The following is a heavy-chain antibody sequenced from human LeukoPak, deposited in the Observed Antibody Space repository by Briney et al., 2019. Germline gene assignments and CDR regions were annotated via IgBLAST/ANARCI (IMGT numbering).Heavy chain of an antibody. CDR2: TYYRSKRYS. CDR3: ARETFEAVAGSEWGLALTYYYYMDV. J-gene: IGHJ6*03. V-gene: IGHV6-1*01. D-gene: IGHD6-19*01. CDR1: GDSVSSNSAA. Sequence: SQTLSLTCAISGDSVSSNSAAWNWIRQSPSRGLEWLGRTYYRSKRYSDYAVSVKSRITINPDTSKNQFSLQLNSVTPEDTAVYYCARETFEAVAGSEWGLALTYYYYMDVWGKGTTVTVSS.